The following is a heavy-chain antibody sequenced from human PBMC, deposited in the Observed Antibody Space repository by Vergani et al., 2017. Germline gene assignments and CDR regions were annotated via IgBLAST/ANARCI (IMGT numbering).Heavy chain of an antibody. CDR3: VHRPVYRSGICRRGDY. CDR2: ISWNSTSI. V-gene: IGHV3-9*01. CDR1: GFTFDDYA. J-gene: IGHJ4*02. D-gene: IGHD6-19*01. Sequence: EVQLVESGGGLVQPGRSLRLSCAASGFTFDDYAMHWVRQAPGKGLEWVSGISWNSTSIGYADSVKGRFTISRDNDKNSLYLQMNSLRAEDTALYYCVHRPVYRSGICRRGDYWWQGTLVTVSS.